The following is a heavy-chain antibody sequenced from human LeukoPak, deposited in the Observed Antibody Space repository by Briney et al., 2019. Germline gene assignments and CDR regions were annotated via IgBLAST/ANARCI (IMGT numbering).Heavy chain of an antibody. Sequence: ASMEVSCKASGYTFTSYGISWVRQAPGQGLEWMGWIGTYSGSTNYTQKLQGRVTMTTDTSTSTAYMELRSLRSDDTAVYHCARESLAGVKYYYGMDVWGQGTTVTVSS. CDR2: IGTYSGST. V-gene: IGHV1-18*01. J-gene: IGHJ6*02. CDR1: GYTFTSYG. D-gene: IGHD2-8*01. CDR3: ARESLAGVKYYYGMDV.